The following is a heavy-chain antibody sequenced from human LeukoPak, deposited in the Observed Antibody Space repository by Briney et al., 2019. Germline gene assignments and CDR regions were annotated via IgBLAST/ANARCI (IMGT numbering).Heavy chain of an antibody. CDR2: ISSSGSTI. J-gene: IGHJ6*03. V-gene: IGHV3-48*03. D-gene: IGHD3-16*01. CDR1: GFTFSSYE. CDR3: ATTQRFDYHLKLWYYYYMDV. Sequence: GGSLRLSCAASGFTFSSYEMNWVRQAPGKGLEWVSYISSSGSTIYYADSVKGRFTISRDNAKNSLYLQMNSLRAEDTAVYYCATTQRFDYHLKLWYYYYMDVWGKGTTVTVSS.